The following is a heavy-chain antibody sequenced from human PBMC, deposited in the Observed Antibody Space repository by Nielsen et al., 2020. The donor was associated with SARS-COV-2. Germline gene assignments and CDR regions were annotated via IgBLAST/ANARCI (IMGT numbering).Heavy chain of an antibody. D-gene: IGHD2-2*01. J-gene: IGHJ6*02. Sequence: ESLKISCAASGFTFSDYYMSWIRQPPGKGLEWIGEINHSGSTNYNPSLKSRVTISVDTSKNQFSLKLSSVTAADTAVYYCARGGRYCSSTSCRLRHYYYYGMDVWGQGTTVTVSS. CDR1: GFTFSDYY. CDR3: ARGGRYCSSTSCRLRHYYYYGMDV. V-gene: IGHV4-34*01. CDR2: INHSGST.